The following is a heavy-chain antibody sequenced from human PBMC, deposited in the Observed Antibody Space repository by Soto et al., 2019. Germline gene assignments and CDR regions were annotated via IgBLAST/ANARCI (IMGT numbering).Heavy chain of an antibody. V-gene: IGHV4-38-2*01. CDR3: ARGNRWPTLFDY. CDR1: GYSISSDYY. CDR2: ISHSGSN. Sequence: TLSLTCAVSGYSISSDYYWGWIRQPPGEGLEWIGSISHSGSNYYNPSLKSRVTISVDTSKNQFSLKLRSVTAADTAIYFCARGNRWPTLFDYWGQGTLVTVSS. J-gene: IGHJ4*02.